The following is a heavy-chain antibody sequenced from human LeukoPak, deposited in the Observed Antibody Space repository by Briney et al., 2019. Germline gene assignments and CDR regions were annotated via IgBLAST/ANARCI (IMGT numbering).Heavy chain of an antibody. CDR3: ARGARSTYYYYYYMDV. V-gene: IGHV3-7*01. CDR1: GFTFNSYW. D-gene: IGHD6-6*01. J-gene: IGHJ6*03. Sequence: GGSLRLSCAATGFTFNSYWMSWVRQAPGKGLEWVANIKQDGSEKYYVDSVKGRFTISRDNAKNSLYLQMNSLRAEDTAVYYCARGARSTYYYYYYMDVWGKGTTVTVSS. CDR2: IKQDGSEK.